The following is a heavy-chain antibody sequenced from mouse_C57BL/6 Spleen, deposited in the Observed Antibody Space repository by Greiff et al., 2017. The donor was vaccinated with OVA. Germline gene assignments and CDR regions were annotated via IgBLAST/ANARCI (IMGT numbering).Heavy chain of an antibody. CDR2: ISSGGDYI. CDR1: GFTFSSYA. Sequence: EVKLQESGEGLVKPGGSLKLSCAASGFTFSSYAMSWVRQTPEKRLEWVAYISSGGDYIYYADTVKGRFTISRDNARNTLYLQMSSLKSEDTAMYYCTRDGSSPYFDYWGQGTTLTVSS. CDR3: TRDGSSPYFDY. J-gene: IGHJ2*01. V-gene: IGHV5-9-1*02. D-gene: IGHD1-1*01.